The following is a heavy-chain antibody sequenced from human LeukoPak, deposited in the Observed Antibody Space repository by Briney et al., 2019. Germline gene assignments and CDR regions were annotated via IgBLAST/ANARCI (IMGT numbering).Heavy chain of an antibody. Sequence: ASVKVSCKASGYTFTSYDINWVRQATGQGLEWMGWMDPNSGNTGYAQKFQGRVTITRNTSISTAYMELSSLRSEDTAVYYCASIYPDSSAHRLDPWGQGTLVTVSS. J-gene: IGHJ5*02. CDR1: GYTFTSYD. V-gene: IGHV1-8*03. D-gene: IGHD3-22*01. CDR2: MDPNSGNT. CDR3: ASIYPDSSAHRLDP.